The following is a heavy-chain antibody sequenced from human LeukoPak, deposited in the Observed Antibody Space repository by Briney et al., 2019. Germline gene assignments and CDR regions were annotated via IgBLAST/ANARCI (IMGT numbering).Heavy chain of an antibody. CDR1: GFTFSSYW. Sequence: GGSLRLSCAASGFTFSSYWMSWVRQAPGEGLEWVANINQGGSERYYVDSVKGRFTISRDNAKNSLFLQMNSLRAEDTAVYYCARDLNVAAAATPFDYWGQGTLVTVSS. CDR3: ARDLNVAAAATPFDY. CDR2: INQGGSER. V-gene: IGHV3-7*03. J-gene: IGHJ4*02. D-gene: IGHD6-13*01.